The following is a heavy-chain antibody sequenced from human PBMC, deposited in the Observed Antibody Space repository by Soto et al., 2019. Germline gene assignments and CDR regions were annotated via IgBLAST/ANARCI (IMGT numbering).Heavy chain of an antibody. CDR2: ISYDGSNK. Sequence: PGGSLRLSCAASGFTFSSYAMHWVRQAPGKGLEWVAVISYDGSNKYYADSVKGRFTISRDNSKNTLYLQMNSLRAEDTAVYYCARGGGYSYGYYFDYWGQGTLVTVYS. D-gene: IGHD5-18*01. CDR3: ARGGGYSYGYYFDY. J-gene: IGHJ4*02. CDR1: GFTFSSYA. V-gene: IGHV3-30-3*01.